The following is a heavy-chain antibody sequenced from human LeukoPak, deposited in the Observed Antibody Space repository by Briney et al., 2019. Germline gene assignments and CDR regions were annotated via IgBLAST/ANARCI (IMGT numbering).Heavy chain of an antibody. V-gene: IGHV3-30*02. CDR3: AKALDYGDYDLNWFDP. CDR1: GFTFSSYG. Sequence: PGGSLRLSCAASGFTFSSYGSHWVRQAPGKGLEWVAFIRCDGTTNYYADSVKGRFTISRDNSKNTLYLQMNSTRAEDTAVYYCAKALDYGDYDLNWFDPWGQGTLVTVSS. J-gene: IGHJ5*02. D-gene: IGHD4-17*01. CDR2: IRCDGTTN.